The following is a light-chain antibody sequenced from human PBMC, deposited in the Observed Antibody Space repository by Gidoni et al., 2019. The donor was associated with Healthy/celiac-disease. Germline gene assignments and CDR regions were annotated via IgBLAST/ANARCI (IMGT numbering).Light chain of an antibody. Sequence: EIVMTQSPATLSVSPGERATLSCRASQSVSSNLALYQQKPGQAPRLLIYGASTRATGIPARFSGSGSGTEFTLTISRLQSEDFAVYYCQQYNNWPRTFGQGTKVEIK. CDR1: QSVSSN. V-gene: IGKV3-15*01. J-gene: IGKJ1*01. CDR2: GAS. CDR3: QQYNNWPRT.